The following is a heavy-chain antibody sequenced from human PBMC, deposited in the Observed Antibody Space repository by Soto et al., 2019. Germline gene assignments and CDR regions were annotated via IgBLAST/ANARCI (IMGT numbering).Heavy chain of an antibody. V-gene: IGHV1-8*01. Sequence: QVQLVQSGAEVKKPGASVKVSCKASGYTFTTYDIHWVRQATGQGLEWVGWMNPYSSNTGYAQKFQGIVTMTRNTSISTAYMELSSLRSEDTAVYYCARVFTVRRGRGSDYWGQGTLVTVSS. J-gene: IGHJ4*02. CDR1: GYTFTTYD. CDR2: MNPYSSNT. D-gene: IGHD3-16*01. CDR3: ARVFTVRRGRGSDY.